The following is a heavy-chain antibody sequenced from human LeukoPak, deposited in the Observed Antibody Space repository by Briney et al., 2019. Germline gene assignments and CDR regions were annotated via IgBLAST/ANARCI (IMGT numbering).Heavy chain of an antibody. V-gene: IGHV3-11*01. CDR2: ISRSGDTL. CDR3: ARGGYSSSWYHFDY. CDR1: GFPFGDYY. D-gene: IGHD6-13*01. Sequence: GGSLRLSCAASGFPFGDYYMTWIRQAPGKGLEWISYISRSGDTLYYADSVEGRFTISRDNSKNTLFLQMNSLRAEDTAVYYCARGGYSSSWYHFDYWGQGTLVTVSS. J-gene: IGHJ4*02.